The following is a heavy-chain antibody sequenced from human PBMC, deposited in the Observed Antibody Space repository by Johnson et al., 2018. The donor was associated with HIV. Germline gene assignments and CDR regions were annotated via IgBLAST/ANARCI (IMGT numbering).Heavy chain of an antibody. CDR1: GFTFSSYA. V-gene: IGHV3-30*14. J-gene: IGHJ3*02. CDR3: AREASGCLDSFEI. CDR2: ISYDGSNK. D-gene: IGHD1-26*01. Sequence: QVQLVESGGGLVQPGGSLRLSCAASGFTFSSYAMHWVRQAPGKGLEWVAVISYDGSNKYYADSVKGRFTISRDNSKNTLYLQMGSLRAEDMAVYYCAREASGCLDSFEIWGQGTMVTVSS.